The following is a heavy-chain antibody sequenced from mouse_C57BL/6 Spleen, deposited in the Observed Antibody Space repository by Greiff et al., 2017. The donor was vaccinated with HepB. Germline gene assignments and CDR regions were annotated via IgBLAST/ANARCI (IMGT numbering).Heavy chain of an antibody. CDR1: GFTFSDYG. Sequence: EVKLMESGGGLVKPGGSLKLSCAASGFTFSDYGMHWVRQAPEKGLEWVAYISSGSSTIYYADTVKGRFTISRDNAKNTLFLQMTSLRSEDTAMYYCAREVGPRAMDDWGQGTSVTVSS. J-gene: IGHJ4*01. CDR2: ISSGSSTI. V-gene: IGHV5-17*01. D-gene: IGHD4-1*01. CDR3: AREVGPRAMDD.